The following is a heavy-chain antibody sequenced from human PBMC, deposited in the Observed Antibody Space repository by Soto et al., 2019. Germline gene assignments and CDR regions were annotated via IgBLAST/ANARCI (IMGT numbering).Heavy chain of an antibody. D-gene: IGHD2-2*02. CDR1: GFTFSSYE. J-gene: IGHJ6*02. Sequence: GSLRLSCAASGFTFSSYEMNWVRQAPGKGLEWVSYISSSGSTIYYADSVKGRFTISRDNAKNSLYLQMNSLRAEDTAVYYCARALRKYQLLYRYYYYYGMDVWGQGTTVTVSS. CDR3: ARALRKYQLLYRYYYYYGMDV. V-gene: IGHV3-48*03. CDR2: ISSSGSTI.